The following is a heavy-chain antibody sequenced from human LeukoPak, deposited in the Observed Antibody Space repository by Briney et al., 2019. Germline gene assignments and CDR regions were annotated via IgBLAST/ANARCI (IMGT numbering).Heavy chain of an antibody. CDR1: GGSISTSSYS. CDR2: IYYSGST. V-gene: IGHV4-39*07. J-gene: IGHJ4*02. CDR3: ARDRVAAAGTGGDY. Sequence: SETLSLTCTVSGGSISTSSYSWGWIRQPPGKGLEWIGSIYYSGSTYYNPSLKSRVTISVDTSKNQFSLKLSSVTAADTAVYYCARDRVAAAGTGGDYWGQGTLVTVSS. D-gene: IGHD6-13*01.